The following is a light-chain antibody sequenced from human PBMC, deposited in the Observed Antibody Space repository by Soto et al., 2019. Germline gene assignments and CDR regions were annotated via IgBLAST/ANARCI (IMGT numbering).Light chain of an antibody. V-gene: IGLV2-11*01. Sequence: QSALSQPRSVSGSPGQSVTISCTGTSIDVGGYNYVSWYQLHPRKAPKLIIYEDLRRPSGIDSRFSGSKSGNTASLTISGLRAEDEGNYHCCSYAGNRIFVFGGGTKVTVL. J-gene: IGLJ3*02. CDR1: SIDVGGYNY. CDR3: CSYAGNRIFV. CDR2: EDL.